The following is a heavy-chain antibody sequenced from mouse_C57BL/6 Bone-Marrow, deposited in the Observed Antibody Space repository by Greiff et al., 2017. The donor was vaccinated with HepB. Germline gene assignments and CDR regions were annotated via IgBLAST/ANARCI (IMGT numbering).Heavy chain of an antibody. CDR2: IRLKSDNYAT. J-gene: IGHJ2*01. Sequence: EVKLQESGGGLVQPGGSMKLSCVASGFTFSNYWMNWVRQSPEKGLEWVAQIRLKSDNYATHYAESVKGRFTISRDDSKSSVYLQMNNLRAEDTGIYYCTGYGSSYHFDYWGQGTTLTVSS. CDR3: TGYGSSYHFDY. CDR1: GFTFSNYW. D-gene: IGHD1-1*01. V-gene: IGHV6-3*01.